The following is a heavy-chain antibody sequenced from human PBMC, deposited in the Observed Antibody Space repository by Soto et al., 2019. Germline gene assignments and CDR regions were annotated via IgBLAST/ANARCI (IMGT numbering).Heavy chain of an antibody. CDR1: GGSISSSSYY. D-gene: IGHD2-2*01. CDR2: IYYSGST. V-gene: IGHV4-39*01. J-gene: IGHJ5*02. Sequence: QLQLQESGPGLVKPSETLSLTCTVSGGSISSSSYYWGWIRQPPGKGLEWIGSIYYSGSTYYNPSPKSRVTMSGDASKNQYSLKLSSVTAADTAVYYCARHHTPYPYCISTSCNNWFDPWGQGTLVTVSS. CDR3: ARHHTPYPYCISTSCNNWFDP.